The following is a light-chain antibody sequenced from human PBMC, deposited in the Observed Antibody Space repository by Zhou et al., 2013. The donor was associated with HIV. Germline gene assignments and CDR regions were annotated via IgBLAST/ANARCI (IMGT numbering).Light chain of an antibody. CDR1: QGISND. V-gene: IGKV1-33*01. CDR2: DAS. CDR3: QQYANLLT. J-gene: IGKJ4*01. Sequence: IQLTQSPPSLSASVGDRVTITCRASQGISNDLGWYQQKPGKAPKLLIYDASNLEVGVPSRFSGSGSETDFTFTIASLQPEDIATYYCQQYANLLTFGGGTKVEIK.